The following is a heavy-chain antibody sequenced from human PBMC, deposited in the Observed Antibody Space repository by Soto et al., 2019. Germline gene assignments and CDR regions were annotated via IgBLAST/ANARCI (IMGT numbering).Heavy chain of an antibody. CDR3: ASGQQLGVYYYYGMDV. Sequence: QVQLVQSGAEVKKPGSSVKVSSKASGGTFSSYAISWVRQAPGQGLEWMGGIIPIFGTANYAQKFQGRVTITADESTSTAYMELSSLRSEDTAVYYCASGQQLGVYYYYGMDVWGQGTTVTVSS. J-gene: IGHJ6*02. CDR1: GGTFSSYA. CDR2: IIPIFGTA. V-gene: IGHV1-69*12. D-gene: IGHD6-13*01.